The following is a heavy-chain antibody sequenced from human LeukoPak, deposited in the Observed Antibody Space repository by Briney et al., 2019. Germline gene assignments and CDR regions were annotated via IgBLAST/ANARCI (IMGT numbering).Heavy chain of an antibody. CDR3: ARDFGSGSYDFDY. J-gene: IGHJ4*02. D-gene: IGHD3-10*01. CDR1: GFTFSSYG. CDR2: IWYDGSNK. V-gene: IGHV3-33*01. Sequence: GGSLRLSCAASGFTFSSYGMHWVRQAPGKGLEWVAVIWYDGSNKYYADSVKGRFTISRDNSKNTLYLQMNSPRAEDTAVYYCARDFGSGSYDFDYWGQGTLVTVSS.